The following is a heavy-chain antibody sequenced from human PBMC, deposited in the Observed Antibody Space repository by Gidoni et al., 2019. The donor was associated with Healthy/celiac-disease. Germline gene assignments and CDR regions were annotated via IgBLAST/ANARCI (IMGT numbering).Heavy chain of an antibody. J-gene: IGHJ4*02. CDR3: AREGSDFWSGYYADY. V-gene: IGHV4-61*02. CDR2: IYTSGST. D-gene: IGHD3-3*01. CDR1: GGSISSGSYY. Sequence: QVQLQESGPGLVKPSQTLSLTCPVSGGSISSGSYYWSWIRQPAGKGLEWIGRIYTSGSTNYNPSLKSRVTISVDTSKNQFSLKLSSVTAADTAVYYCAREGSDFWSGYYADYWGQGTLVTVSS.